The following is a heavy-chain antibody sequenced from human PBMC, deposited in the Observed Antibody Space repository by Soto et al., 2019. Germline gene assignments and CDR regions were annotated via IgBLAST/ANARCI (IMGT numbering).Heavy chain of an antibody. CDR2: IFPNGKTV. CDR3: AREMDYYGSGSVPDL. V-gene: IGHV3-30*04. Sequence: QVQLVESGGGVAQPGKSLRLSCAASGFIFSHYIIHWVRQAPGKGLEWVALIFPNGKTVYYADSVKGRFTISRDNSKNMLFLDMNSLRPEDTALFYCAREMDYYGSGSVPDLWGQGTLVTVSS. D-gene: IGHD3-10*01. J-gene: IGHJ4*02. CDR1: GFIFSHYI.